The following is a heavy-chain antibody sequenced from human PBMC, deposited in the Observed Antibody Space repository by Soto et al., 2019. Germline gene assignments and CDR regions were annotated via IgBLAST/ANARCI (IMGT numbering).Heavy chain of an antibody. CDR3: AKAHIAVELEGY. CDR2: ISGSGGST. V-gene: IGHV3-23*01. J-gene: IGHJ4*02. CDR1: GFTFSSYA. Sequence: EVQLLESGGGLVQPGGSLRLSCAASGFTFSSYAMSWFRQAPGKGLEWVSAISGSGGSTYYADSVKGRFTISRDNSKNTLYLQMNSLRAEDTAVYYCAKAHIAVELEGYWGQGTLVTVSS. D-gene: IGHD6-19*01.